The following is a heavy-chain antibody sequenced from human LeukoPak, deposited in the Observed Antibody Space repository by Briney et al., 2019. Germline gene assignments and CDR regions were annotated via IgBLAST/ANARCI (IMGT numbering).Heavy chain of an antibody. Sequence: SETLSLTCTVSGGSISSYYWSWIRQPPGKGLEWIAYIYYSGSTDYNPSLKSRVTISLDTSKSQFSLKLSSVTAADTAVYYCARHDPIVGTPDAFDIWGQGTMVTVSS. CDR2: IYYSGST. CDR3: ARHDPIVGTPDAFDI. J-gene: IGHJ3*02. V-gene: IGHV4-59*08. CDR1: GGSISSYY. D-gene: IGHD1-26*01.